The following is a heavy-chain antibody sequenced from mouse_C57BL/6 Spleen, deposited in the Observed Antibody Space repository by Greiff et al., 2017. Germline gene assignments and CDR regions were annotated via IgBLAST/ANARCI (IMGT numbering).Heavy chain of an antibody. CDR2: INPSNGGT. D-gene: IGHD3-2*02. CDR1: GYTFTSYW. J-gene: IGHJ4*01. V-gene: IGHV1-53*01. CDR3: ARQHRPDAMDY. Sequence: QVQLQQPGTELVKPGASVKLSCKASGYTFTSYWMHWVKQRPGQGLEWIGNINPSNGGTNYNEKFKSKATLTVDKSSSTANMQLSSQTSEDSAVYDSARQHRPDAMDYWGQGTSVTVAS.